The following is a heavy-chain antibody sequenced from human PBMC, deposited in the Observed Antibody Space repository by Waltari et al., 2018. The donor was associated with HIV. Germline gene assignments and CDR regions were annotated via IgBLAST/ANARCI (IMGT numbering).Heavy chain of an antibody. CDR1: GASLSGYS. V-gene: IGHV4-34*01. J-gene: IGHJ6*02. Sequence: QVRLQQWGAGLLKPSETLSLTCAVYGASLSGYSWSWLRQSPGKGLEWIGEINPGGSTNYNPSLKSPVTISQDTSKNQFSLKVTSVSAADTAVYYCARDDRDYSNFYYYYYGMDVWGQGTTVTVSS. CDR3: ARDDRDYSNFYYYYYGMDV. CDR2: INPGGST. D-gene: IGHD4-4*01.